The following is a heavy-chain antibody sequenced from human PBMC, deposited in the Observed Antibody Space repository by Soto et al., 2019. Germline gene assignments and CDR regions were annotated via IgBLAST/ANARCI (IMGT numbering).Heavy chain of an antibody. CDR2: IINIFGTA. D-gene: IGHD3-3*01. CDR1: GGTFSNHV. Sequence: QVQLVQSGAEVKKPGSSVKVSCKASGGTFSNHVISWVRQAPGQGLEWMGGIINIFGTANYAQKFQGRVTTTAKEPTTTAHMELSSLRAEDTAVYYCARGPYEFWSGYYRPDFHSGMDVWGQGTTVTVSS. CDR3: ARGPYEFWSGYYRPDFHSGMDV. J-gene: IGHJ6*02. V-gene: IGHV1-69*12.